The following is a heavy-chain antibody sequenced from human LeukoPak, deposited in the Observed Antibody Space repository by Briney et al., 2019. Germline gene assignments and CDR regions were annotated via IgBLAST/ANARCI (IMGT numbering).Heavy chain of an antibody. CDR3: ARVGGSWYLRLGS. J-gene: IGHJ4*02. D-gene: IGHD6-13*01. CDR2: INPNSGGT. V-gene: IGHV1-2*02. CDR1: GYTFTGYF. Sequence: GASVKVSCKASGYTFTGYFIHWVRQAPGQGLEWMGWINPNSGGTSYAQKFQGRLTMTRDTSISTAYMELSSLTSDDTAVYFCARVGGSWYLRLGSWGQGTLVTVSS.